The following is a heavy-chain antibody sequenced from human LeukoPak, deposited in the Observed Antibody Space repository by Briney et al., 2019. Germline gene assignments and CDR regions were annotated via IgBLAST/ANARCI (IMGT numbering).Heavy chain of an antibody. D-gene: IGHD2-15*01. CDR2: IYYSGST. J-gene: IGHJ4*02. CDR3: ARRYCSGGSCYYFDY. Sequence: GSLRLSCAASGFTFSSYTMSWVRQAPGKGLEWIGSIYYSGSTYYNPSLKSRVTISVDTSKNQFSLKLSSVTAADTAVYYCARRYCSGGSCYYFDYWGQGTLVTVSS. V-gene: IGHV4-39*01. CDR1: GFTFSSYT.